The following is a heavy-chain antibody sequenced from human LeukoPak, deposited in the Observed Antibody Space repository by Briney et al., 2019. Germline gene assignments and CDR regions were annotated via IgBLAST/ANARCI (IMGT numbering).Heavy chain of an antibody. CDR2: IDHSGST. J-gene: IGHJ4*02. CDR1: GGSFSGYY. D-gene: IGHD1-26*01. CDR3: ASGRNGVRDSGDDY. V-gene: IGHV4-34*01. Sequence: RPSETLSLTCAVYGGSFSGYYWSWIRQPPGKGLEWIGEIDHSGSTNYNPSLKSRVTISVDTSKNQFSLKLSSVTAADTAVYYCASGRNGVRDSGDDYWGQGTLVTVSS.